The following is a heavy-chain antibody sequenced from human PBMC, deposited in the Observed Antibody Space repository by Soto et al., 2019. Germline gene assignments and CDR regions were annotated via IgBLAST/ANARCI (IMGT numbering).Heavy chain of an antibody. CDR1: GASLSSISYY. D-gene: IGHD6-19*01. CDR3: ARDVRSSGWTYYGMDV. CDR2: IFFTGNI. Sequence: SETLSLTCTVSGASLSSISYYWGWIRQPPGKGLEWVGSIFFTGNIYYNPSLKSRVTISADTSRNQFSLTVDSVTAADTAVYYCARDVRSSGWTYYGMDVWGQGTTVTVSS. V-gene: IGHV4-39*02. J-gene: IGHJ6*02.